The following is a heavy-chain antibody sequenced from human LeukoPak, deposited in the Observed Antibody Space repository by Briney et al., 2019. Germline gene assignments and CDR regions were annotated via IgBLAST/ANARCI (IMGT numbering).Heavy chain of an antibody. CDR3: TTDLSAVAGTFDY. V-gene: IGHV3-15*01. CDR2: IKSNTDGGTT. D-gene: IGHD6-19*01. J-gene: IGHJ4*02. CDR1: GFTFSNAW. Sequence: GGSLRLSCAASGFTFSNAWMSWVRQAPGKGLEWVGRIKSNTDGGTTDYAAPVKGRFTISRDDSKNTLYLQMNSLTIEDTAVYYCTTDLSAVAGTFDYWGQGTLVTVSS.